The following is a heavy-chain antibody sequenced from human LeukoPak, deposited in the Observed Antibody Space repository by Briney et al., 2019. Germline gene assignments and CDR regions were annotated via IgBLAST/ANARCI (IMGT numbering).Heavy chain of an antibody. CDR3: AKSFRGYSYGYGDY. CDR1: GFTFSNYN. V-gene: IGHV3-21*04. Sequence: GGSLRLSCAASGFTFSNYNMNWVRQAPGKGLEWVSSITSTSSYIYYADSVKGRFTISRDNSKNTLYLQMNSLRAEDTAVYYCAKSFRGYSYGYGDYWGQGTLVTVSS. D-gene: IGHD5-18*01. J-gene: IGHJ4*02. CDR2: ITSTSSYI.